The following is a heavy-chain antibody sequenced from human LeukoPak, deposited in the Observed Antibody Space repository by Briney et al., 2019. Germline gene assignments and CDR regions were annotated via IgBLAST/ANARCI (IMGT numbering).Heavy chain of an antibody. CDR2: IRSDGTNK. CDR1: GFTFNSYG. J-gene: IGHJ4*02. Sequence: GGPLRLSCAASGFTFNSYGMHWVRQAPGKGLEWVAFIRSDGTNKYYADSVKGRFTISRDNSKNTLYLQMNSLRPEDAAVYYCAKGYSFHFDYWGQGTLVTVSS. CDR3: AKGYSFHFDY. D-gene: IGHD5-18*01. V-gene: IGHV3-30*02.